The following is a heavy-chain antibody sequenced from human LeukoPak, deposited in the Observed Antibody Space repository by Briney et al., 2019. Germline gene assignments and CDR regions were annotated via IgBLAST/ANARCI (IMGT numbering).Heavy chain of an antibody. J-gene: IGHJ4*02. Sequence: GGSLRLSCAASGSTVRDFWMAWVRQAPGKGLEWVAHIKEDRTANYYVDSVKGRFTISKDDGKNSLYLQMNSLRVEDTAVYYCVRGGWELDYWGQGTLVTVSS. CDR3: VRGGWELDY. D-gene: IGHD4-23*01. V-gene: IGHV3-7*01. CDR2: IKEDRTAN. CDR1: GSTVRDFW.